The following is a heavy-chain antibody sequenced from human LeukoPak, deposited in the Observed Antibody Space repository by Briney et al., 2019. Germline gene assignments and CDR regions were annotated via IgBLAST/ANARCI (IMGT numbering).Heavy chain of an antibody. CDR3: ARDRYSGAAFDY. V-gene: IGHV4-61*05. D-gene: IGHD1-26*01. CDR2: IYYTGST. Sequence: SETLSLTCTVSGGSISSSSYYWGWIRQPPGKGLEWIAYIYYTGSTNYNPSLKSRVTISVDTSKNQFSLQLTSVTAADTAVYYCARDRYSGAAFDYWGQGTLVTVSS. CDR1: GGSISSSSYY. J-gene: IGHJ4*02.